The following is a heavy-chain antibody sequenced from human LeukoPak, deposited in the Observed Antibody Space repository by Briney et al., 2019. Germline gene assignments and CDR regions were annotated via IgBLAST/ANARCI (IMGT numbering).Heavy chain of an antibody. Sequence: PSETLSLTCTVSGGSISSSSYYWGWIRQPPGKGLEWIGSIYYSGSTYYNPSLKSRVTISVDTFKNQFSLKLSSVTAADTAVYYCARGEEQLALFDYWGQGTLVTVSS. J-gene: IGHJ4*02. D-gene: IGHD6-13*01. CDR3: ARGEEQLALFDY. CDR1: GGSISSSSYY. CDR2: IYYSGST. V-gene: IGHV4-39*07.